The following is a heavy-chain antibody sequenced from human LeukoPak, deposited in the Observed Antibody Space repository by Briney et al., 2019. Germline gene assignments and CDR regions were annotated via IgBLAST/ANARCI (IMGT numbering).Heavy chain of an antibody. V-gene: IGHV4-34*01. CDR3: ARAYRSSWYANWFDP. Sequence: SETLSLTCAVYGGSFSGYYWSWIRQPPGKGLEWIGEINHSGSTNYNPSLKSRATISVDTSKNQFSLKLSSVTAADTAVYFCARAYRSSWYANWFDPWGQGTLVTVSP. D-gene: IGHD6-13*01. CDR2: INHSGST. CDR1: GGSFSGYY. J-gene: IGHJ5*02.